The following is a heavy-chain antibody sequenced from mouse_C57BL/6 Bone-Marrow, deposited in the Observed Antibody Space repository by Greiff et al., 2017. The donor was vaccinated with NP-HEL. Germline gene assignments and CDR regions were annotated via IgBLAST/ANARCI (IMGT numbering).Heavy chain of an antibody. CDR1: GYTFTSYW. Sequence: QVQLQQPGAELVMPGASVKLSCKASGYTFTSYWMHWVKQRPGQGLEWIGEIDPSDSYTNYNQKFKGKSALTVDKSSSTAYMQLSSLTSEDSAVYYCVSRFAYWGQGTLVTVSA. V-gene: IGHV1-69*01. CDR2: IDPSDSYT. J-gene: IGHJ3*01. CDR3: VSRFAY.